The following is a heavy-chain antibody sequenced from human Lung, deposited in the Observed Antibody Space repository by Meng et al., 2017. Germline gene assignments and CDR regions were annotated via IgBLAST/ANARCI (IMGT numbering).Heavy chain of an antibody. CDR1: GGSFSDYY. CDR3: ARGPTTMAHDFDY. J-gene: IGHJ4*02. CDR2: INHSGST. D-gene: IGHD4-11*01. Sequence: QVPLQQWGAGLLKPSENLSLTCVGCGGSFSDYYWSWIRQPPGKGLEWIGEINHSGSTNYNPSLESRATISVDTSQNNLSLKLSSVTAADSAVYYCARGPTTMAHDFDYWGQGTLVTVSS. V-gene: IGHV4-34*01.